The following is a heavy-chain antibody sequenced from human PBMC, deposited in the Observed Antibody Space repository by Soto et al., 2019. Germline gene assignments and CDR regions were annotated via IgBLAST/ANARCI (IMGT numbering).Heavy chain of an antibody. V-gene: IGHV3-30*18. Sequence: QVQLVESGGGVVQPGRSLRLSCAASGFIFSSYGMHWVRQAPGKGLEWVAVISYDGSIKYYADSVRGRFTISRDNSKNTLYLQMNSLRAEDTAVYYCANSEYSRYKNIDVWGQGTTVTVSS. J-gene: IGHJ6*02. D-gene: IGHD5-18*01. CDR3: ANSEYSRYKNIDV. CDR1: GFIFSSYG. CDR2: ISYDGSIK.